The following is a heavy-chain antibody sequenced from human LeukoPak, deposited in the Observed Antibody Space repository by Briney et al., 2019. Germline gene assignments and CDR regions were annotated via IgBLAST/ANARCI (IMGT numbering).Heavy chain of an antibody. CDR3: ARLGGPPRPRKNWFDP. CDR1: GYSISSGYY. V-gene: IGHV4-38-2*02. CDR2: FYHSGST. J-gene: IGHJ5*02. Sequence: SETLSLTCTVSGYSISSGYYWGWIRQPPGKGLEWIGSFYHSGSTYYNPSLKSRVTISVDTSKNQFSLKLSSVTAADTAVYYCARLGGPPRPRKNWFDPWGQGTLVTVSS.